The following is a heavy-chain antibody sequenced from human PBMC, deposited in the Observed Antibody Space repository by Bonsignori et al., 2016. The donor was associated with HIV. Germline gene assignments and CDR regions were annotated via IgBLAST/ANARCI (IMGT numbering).Heavy chain of an antibody. V-gene: IGHV1-69-2*01. CDR3: AADLVTPGRIVARLDP. Sequence: WVRQAPGQGLDWMGLVDPEDGETVYAAEFQGRVTISADTSRDTAHMELTGLRSEDTAVYYCAADLVTPGRIVARLDPWGQGTLVTVSS. J-gene: IGHJ5*02. D-gene: IGHD1-26*01. CDR2: VDPEDGET.